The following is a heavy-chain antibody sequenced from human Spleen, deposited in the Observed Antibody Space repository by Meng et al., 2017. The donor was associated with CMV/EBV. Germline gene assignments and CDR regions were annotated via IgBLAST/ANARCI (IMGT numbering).Heavy chain of an antibody. CDR2: IRYDGSNK. Sequence: GGSLRLSCAASGFTFSSYSMNWVRQAPGKGLEWVTFIRYDGSNKYYADSVKGRFTISRDNSKNTLYLQMNSLRAEDTAMYYCAKCTLTSLGYGGDFVWGQGTMVTVSS. V-gene: IGHV3-30*02. CDR3: AKCTLTSLGYGGDFV. CDR1: GFTFSSYS. D-gene: IGHD4-23*01. J-gene: IGHJ3*01.